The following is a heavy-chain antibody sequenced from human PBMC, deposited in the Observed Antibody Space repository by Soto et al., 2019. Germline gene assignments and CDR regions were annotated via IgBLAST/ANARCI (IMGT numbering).Heavy chain of an antibody. CDR1: GGTFSSYT. CDR3: ARDTYYDSSGYSPNYGMDV. J-gene: IGHJ6*02. V-gene: IGHV1-69*04. D-gene: IGHD3-22*01. CDR2: IIPIRGIA. Sequence: ASVKVSCKASGGTFSSYTISWVRQAPGQGLEWMGRIIPIRGIANYAQKFQGRVTITADTSTSTAYMELSSLRSEDTAVYYCARDTYYDSSGYSPNYGMDVWGQGTTVTVSS.